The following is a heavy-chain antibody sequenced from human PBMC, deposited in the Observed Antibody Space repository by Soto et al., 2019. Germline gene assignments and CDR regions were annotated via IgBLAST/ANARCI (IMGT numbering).Heavy chain of an antibody. D-gene: IGHD3-22*01. V-gene: IGHV4-59*02. CDR1: GASVSRGF. J-gene: IGHJ5*02. CDR2: MYFGGSF. Sequence: ESLSLTCNVSGASVSRGFLSWIRQPPGKALEWIGFMYFGGSFNYNPSLTSRATISVETSKNQFSMKLTSVTASDTAVYYCARSYYDSTGIAVAPRGQETLVIVSS. CDR3: ARSYYDSTGIAVAP.